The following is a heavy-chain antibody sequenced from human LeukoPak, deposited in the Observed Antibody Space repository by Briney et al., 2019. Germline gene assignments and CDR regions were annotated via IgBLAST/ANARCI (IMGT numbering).Heavy chain of an antibody. J-gene: IGHJ6*03. V-gene: IGHV1-8*01. CDR3: ARRLFSLTPPQCSSWYYRYYMDV. CDR2: MNSNSGKT. CDR1: GYTFTSYD. D-gene: IGHD6-13*01. Sequence: ASVQVSCKACGYTFTSYDIKWVRQATGQGLEWMGWMNSNSGKTGYAQKFKGRVTMTRNTSISSAYLELSRLRSDDTAVYYCARRLFSLTPPQCSSWYYRYYMDVWGKGTTVTVSS.